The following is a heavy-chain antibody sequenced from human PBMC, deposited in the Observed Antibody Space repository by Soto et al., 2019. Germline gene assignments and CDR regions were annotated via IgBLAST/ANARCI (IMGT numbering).Heavy chain of an antibody. J-gene: IGHJ6*02. CDR3: AREPSPFDYYYAMDV. D-gene: IGHD3-16*01. CDR1: GDSISSGNKY. CDR2: VFSSGTT. Sequence: TLCLTCTVSGDSISSGNKYWGWIRQPPGKGLEWIGYVFSSGTTTYNPSLKGRVSISLDASENQFSQILASMTDADSAVYYCAREPSPFDYYYAMDVWGQGTTVTVSS. V-gene: IGHV4-30-4*01.